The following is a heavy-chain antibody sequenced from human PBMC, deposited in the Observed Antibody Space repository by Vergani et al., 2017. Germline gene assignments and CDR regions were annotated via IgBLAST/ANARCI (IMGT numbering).Heavy chain of an antibody. CDR2: ISYDGSNK. Sequence: QVQLVESGGGVVQPGRSLRLSCAASGFTFSSYGMHWVRQAPGKGLEWVAVISYDGSNKYYADSGKGRFTISRDNSKNTLYLQMNSLRAEDTAVYYCARVTDLMITFGGVIVWGQGTLVTVSS. V-gene: IGHV3-30*03. CDR1: GFTFSSYG. J-gene: IGHJ4*02. D-gene: IGHD3-16*02. CDR3: ARVTDLMITFGGVIV.